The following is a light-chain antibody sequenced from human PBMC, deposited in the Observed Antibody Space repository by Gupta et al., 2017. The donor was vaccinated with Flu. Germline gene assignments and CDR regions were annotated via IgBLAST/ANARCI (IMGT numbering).Light chain of an antibody. V-gene: IGKV3D-20*01. J-gene: IGKJ2*02. CDR2: DAS. Sequence: LSLSPGERATLSCRASQSIGGNYVAWYQQKPGLAPRLLIDDASYRESGISDRFSGSGAGADCTLTVSRLEPGDSAVYYCQHYGGSPPWTFGQGTKLEIK. CDR3: QHYGGSPPWT. CDR1: QSIGGNY.